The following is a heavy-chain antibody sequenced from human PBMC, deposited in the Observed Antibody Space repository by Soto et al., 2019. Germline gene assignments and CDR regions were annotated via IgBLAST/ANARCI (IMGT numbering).Heavy chain of an antibody. CDR3: ARELSLEWLSNFDY. CDR2: IIPIFGTA. J-gene: IGHJ4*02. V-gene: IGHV1-69*13. Sequence: ASVKVSCKASGGTFSSYAISWVRQAPGQGLEWMGGIIPIFGTANYAQKFQGRVTITADESTSTAYMELSSLRSEDTAVYYCARELSLEWLSNFDYWGQGTLVTVSS. CDR1: GGTFSSYA. D-gene: IGHD3-3*01.